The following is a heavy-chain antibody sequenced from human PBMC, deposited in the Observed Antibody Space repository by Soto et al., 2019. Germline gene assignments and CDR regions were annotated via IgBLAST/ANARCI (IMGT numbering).Heavy chain of an antibody. CDR3: ARLATRYYFDY. CDR2: IHHSGNT. Sequence: SLTCAVSGGSISSDTYSWSWIRQPPGKGLEWVGYIHHSGNTYFNPSLKSRVTISVDRSKNQLSLKLTSVTAADTAVYYCARLATRYYFDYWGQGTLVTVSS. CDR1: GGSISSDTYS. V-gene: IGHV4-30-2*01. D-gene: IGHD1-1*01. J-gene: IGHJ4*02.